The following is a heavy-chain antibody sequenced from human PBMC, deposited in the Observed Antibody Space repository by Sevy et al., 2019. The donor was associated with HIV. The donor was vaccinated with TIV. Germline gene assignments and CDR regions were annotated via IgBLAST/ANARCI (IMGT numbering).Heavy chain of an antibody. CDR2: ISSNGDNA. CDR1: GFAFRTYA. CDR3: ARGPEWELTSFLSH. Sequence: GGSLRLSCAASGFAFRTYAFHWVRQAPGRGLEWVGLISSNGDNAFYANSVRGRFTISRDNSMNTLYLELNNLTPDDTAVYYCARGPEWELTSFLSHWGQGTLVTVS. D-gene: IGHD3-9*01. J-gene: IGHJ4*02. V-gene: IGHV3-30-3*01.